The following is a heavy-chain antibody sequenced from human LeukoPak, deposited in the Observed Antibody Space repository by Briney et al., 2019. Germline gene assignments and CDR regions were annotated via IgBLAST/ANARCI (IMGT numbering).Heavy chain of an antibody. CDR1: GYSFTSYW. CDR3: ARRLATAEYFDY. CDR2: IYPGDSDT. Sequence: GESLKISCKGSGYSFTSYWIGWVRQMPGKGLEWMGIIYPGDSDTRYSPSFQGQVTISADRSISAAYLQWSSLKASDTAIYYCARRLATAEYFDYWGQGTLVTVSS. D-gene: IGHD6-13*01. V-gene: IGHV5-51*01. J-gene: IGHJ4*02.